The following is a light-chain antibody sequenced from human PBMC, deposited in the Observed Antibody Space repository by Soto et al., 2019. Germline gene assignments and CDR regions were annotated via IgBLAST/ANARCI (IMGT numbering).Light chain of an antibody. V-gene: IGKV3-20*01. CDR2: GAS. J-gene: IGKJ4*01. Sequence: EIVLTQSPVTLSLSPGDRATLSCRASQSGSGSYLAWYQQKPGQAPRLLISGASRRTTGVPDRFGGRGSGTDFTPTSSSPELDDFGVYYCQQYGNSPLTFGGGTKVEIK. CDR3: QQYGNSPLT. CDR1: QSGSGSY.